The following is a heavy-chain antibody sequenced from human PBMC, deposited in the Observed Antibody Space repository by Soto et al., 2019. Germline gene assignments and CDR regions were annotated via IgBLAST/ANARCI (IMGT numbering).Heavy chain of an antibody. CDR1: GGSISSGGYY. J-gene: IGHJ6*01. Sequence: QVQLQESGPGLVKPSQTLSLTCTVSGGSISSGGYYWSWIRQHPGKGLEWIGYIYYSGSTYYNPSLKRRVTIPVDTSKNQFALKLSSVTAADTAVYYCASAHGGYSYGRRGMDVLGQGTTVTGSS. V-gene: IGHV4-31*03. D-gene: IGHD5-18*01. CDR2: IYYSGST. CDR3: ASAHGGYSYGRRGMDV.